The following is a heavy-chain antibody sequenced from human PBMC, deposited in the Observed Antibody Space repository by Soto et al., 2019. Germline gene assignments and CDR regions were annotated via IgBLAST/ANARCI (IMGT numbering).Heavy chain of an antibody. J-gene: IGHJ4*02. CDR3: ARGAPSDCSSVYCQLFDF. CDR1: GFTFSNYW. CDR2: IQQGGSGK. V-gene: IGHV3-7*03. D-gene: IGHD2-2*01. Sequence: GGSLRLSCAASGFTFSNYWMAWVRQAPGRGLEWVATIQQGGSGKHYADSVRGRSTISRDDAKSSLYLQMDSLRAEDTAVYYCARGAPSDCSSVYCQLFDFWGRGTLVTVSS.